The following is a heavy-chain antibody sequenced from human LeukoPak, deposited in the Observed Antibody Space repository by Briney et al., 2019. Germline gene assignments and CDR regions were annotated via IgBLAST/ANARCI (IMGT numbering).Heavy chain of an antibody. CDR2: ISGSGGST. CDR3: AKGMYYYDSSGYGDAFDI. D-gene: IGHD3-22*01. J-gene: IGHJ3*02. CDR1: GFTFSSYA. V-gene: IGHV3-23*01. Sequence: GGSLRLSCAASGFTFSSYAMSWVRQAPGKGLEWVSAISGSGGSTYYADSVKGRFTISRDNSKNTLYLQMNSLRAEDTAVYYCAKGMYYYDSSGYGDAFDIWGQGTMVTVSS.